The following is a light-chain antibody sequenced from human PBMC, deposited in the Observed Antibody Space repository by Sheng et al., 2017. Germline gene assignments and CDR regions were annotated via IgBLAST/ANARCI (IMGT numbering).Light chain of an antibody. J-gene: IGKJ2*01. V-gene: IGKV3-20*01. CDR3: QQYGSSPLT. CDR1: QSVSNRN. Sequence: EIVLTQSPGTLSLSPGERATLSCRASQSVSNRNLAWYQQKPGQAPRLLIYVASSRATGIPDRFSGRGSGTDFTLTISRLEPEDLAVYYCQQYGSSPLTFGQGTKLEIK. CDR2: VAS.